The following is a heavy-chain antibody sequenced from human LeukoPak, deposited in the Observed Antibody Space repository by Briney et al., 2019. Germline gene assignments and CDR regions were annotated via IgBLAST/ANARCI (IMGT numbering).Heavy chain of an antibody. CDR3: ARDGYDGFDY. CDR2: ISSSGSTI. Sequence: GGSLRLSCAASGFTFSSYEMNWVRQAPGKGLEWVSYISSSGSTIYYADSVKGRFTLSRDNAKNTLYLQMNSLRAEDTAVYYCARDGYDGFDYWGQGTLVTVSS. J-gene: IGHJ4*02. V-gene: IGHV3-48*03. CDR1: GFTFSSYE. D-gene: IGHD5-12*01.